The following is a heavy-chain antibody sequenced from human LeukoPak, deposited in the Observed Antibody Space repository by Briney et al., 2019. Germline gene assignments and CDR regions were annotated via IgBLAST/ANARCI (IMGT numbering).Heavy chain of an antibody. V-gene: IGHV1-69*06. CDR1: GGTFSSYA. CDR3: ARDRGYCSGGSCLIYYYYYMDV. Sequence: PLASVKVSCKASGGTFSSYAISWVRQAPGQGLEWMGGIIPIFGTANYAQKFQGRVTITADKSTSTAYMELSSLRSEDTAVYYCARDRGYCSGGSCLIYYYYYMDVWGKGTTVTASS. D-gene: IGHD2-15*01. CDR2: IIPIFGTA. J-gene: IGHJ6*03.